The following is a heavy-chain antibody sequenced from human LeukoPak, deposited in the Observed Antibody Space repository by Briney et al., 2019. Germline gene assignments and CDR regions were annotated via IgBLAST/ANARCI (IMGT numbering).Heavy chain of an antibody. Sequence: GGSLRLSCAASGFTFSSYWMSWVRQAPGKGREWVANIKKDGSEKYYVDSVKGRFTISRDNAKTSLYLQMNSLRAEDTAVYYCARYLSGVTGYTYGRGIDYWGQGTLVTVSS. CDR1: GFTFSSYW. J-gene: IGHJ4*02. CDR3: ARYLSGVTGYTYGRGIDY. V-gene: IGHV3-7*01. CDR2: IKKDGSEK. D-gene: IGHD5-18*01.